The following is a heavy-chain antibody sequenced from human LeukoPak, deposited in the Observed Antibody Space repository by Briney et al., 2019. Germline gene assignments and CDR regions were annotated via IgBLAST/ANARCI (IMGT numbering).Heavy chain of an antibody. Sequence: ETLSLTCIVSGAAMTSHHWNWIRQTPGKRLEWFGYIYHRGNTNFITSYSSSLRSRVSMSVDMSKNHFSLSLSSVTAADTATYYCSGGRSSRYSDYWGQGALVTVFS. J-gene: IGHJ4*02. CDR3: SGGRSSRYSDY. CDR1: GAAMTSHH. CDR2: IYHRGNT. D-gene: IGHD3-9*01. V-gene: IGHV4-59*11.